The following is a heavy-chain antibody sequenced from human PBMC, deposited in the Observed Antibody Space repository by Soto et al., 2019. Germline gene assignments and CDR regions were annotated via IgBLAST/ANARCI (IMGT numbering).Heavy chain of an antibody. CDR2: INSISTNI. CDR3: GRYDYGNHGGALDL. Sequence: PGGSLRLSCSASGFTLSSFSMNWVRQAPGKGLEWVSFINSISTNIYYADSVKGRFTISRDNAKNSLYLQMNSLRAEDTAVYYCGRYDYGNHGGALDLWGQGTMVTVSS. D-gene: IGHD4-17*01. CDR1: GFTLSSFS. J-gene: IGHJ3*01. V-gene: IGHV3-48*01.